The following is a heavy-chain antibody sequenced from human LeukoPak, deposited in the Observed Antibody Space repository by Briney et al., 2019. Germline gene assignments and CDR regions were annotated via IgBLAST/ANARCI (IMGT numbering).Heavy chain of an antibody. Sequence: ASVKVSCKASGYTSTSYYMHWVRQAPGQGLEWMGIINPSGGSTSYAQKFQGRVTMTRDASTSTVYMELSSLRSEDTAVYYCARYDILTGEAFDYWGQGTLATVSS. CDR1: GYTSTSYY. V-gene: IGHV1-46*01. J-gene: IGHJ4*02. CDR2: INPSGGST. CDR3: ARYDILTGEAFDY. D-gene: IGHD3-9*01.